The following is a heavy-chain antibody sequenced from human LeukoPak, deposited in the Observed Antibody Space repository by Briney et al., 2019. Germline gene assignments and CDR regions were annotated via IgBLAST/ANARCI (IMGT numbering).Heavy chain of an antibody. Sequence: ASVKVSCKASGYTFTSYYMHWVRQAPGQGLEWMGIINPSGGSTSYAQKFQGRVTMTRDTSTSAVYMELSSLRSEDTAVYYCARDRRHRGGYLDLWGRGTPVTVSS. CDR2: INPSGGST. V-gene: IGHV1-46*01. J-gene: IGHJ2*01. CDR3: ARDRRHRGGYLDL. CDR1: GYTFTSYY. D-gene: IGHD3-16*01.